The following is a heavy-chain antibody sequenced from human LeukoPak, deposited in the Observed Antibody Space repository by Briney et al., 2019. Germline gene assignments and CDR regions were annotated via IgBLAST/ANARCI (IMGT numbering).Heavy chain of an antibody. CDR2: IYYSGST. CDR3: ARDFTSGGGHAFDI. J-gene: IGHJ3*02. Sequence: SETLSLTCTVSGGSISSYYWSWIRQPPGKGLEWIGYIYYSGSTYYNPSLKSRVTISVDTSKNQFSLKLSSVTAADTAVYYCARDFTSGGGHAFDIWGQGTMVTVSS. D-gene: IGHD3-10*01. V-gene: IGHV4-59*12. CDR1: GGSISSYY.